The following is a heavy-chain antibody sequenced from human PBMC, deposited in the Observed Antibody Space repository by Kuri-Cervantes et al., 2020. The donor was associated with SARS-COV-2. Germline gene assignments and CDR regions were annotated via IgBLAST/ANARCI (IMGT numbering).Heavy chain of an antibody. Sequence: GESLKISCAASGFTFSSYSMNWVRQAPGKGLEWVSYISSSSSTIYYADSVKGRFTISRDNSKNTLYLQMSSLRAEDTAVYYCARDRGVVGWFGELLADGMDVWGQGTTVTVSS. J-gene: IGHJ6*02. CDR3: ARDRGVVGWFGELLADGMDV. V-gene: IGHV3-48*01. CDR1: GFTFSSYS. CDR2: ISSSSSTI. D-gene: IGHD3-10*01.